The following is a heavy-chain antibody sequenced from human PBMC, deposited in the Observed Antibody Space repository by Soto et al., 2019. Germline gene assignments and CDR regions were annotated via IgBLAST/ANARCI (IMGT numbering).Heavy chain of an antibody. CDR2: IYTSGST. CDR3: AGGERGSWTHYYGMYX. V-gene: IGHV4-4*07. Sequence: PADTLSLTCTVSGGSISSCYWSWIRQPAGKGLEWIVSIYTSGSTNYNPSLKSRVTMSVDTSKNQFSLKLSSVTAADTAVYYCAGGERGSWTHYYGMYXWGQGTTVTVS. D-gene: IGHD2-15*01. CDR1: GGSISSCY. J-gene: IGHJ6*02.